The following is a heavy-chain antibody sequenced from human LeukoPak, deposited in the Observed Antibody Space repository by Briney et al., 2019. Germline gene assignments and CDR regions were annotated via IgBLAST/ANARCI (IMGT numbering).Heavy chain of an antibody. CDR2: IYPGDSDT. D-gene: IGHD3-22*01. CDR3: ARPTVKIVDDDTSDYVDY. J-gene: IGHJ4*02. CDR1: GYGFTNYW. Sequence: GESLKISCRAFGYGFTNYWIGWVRQVAGKGLEWMGAIYPGDSDTRYSPSFQGHVTISADRSMKTAYLQWSSLEASDTAMYYCARPTVKIVDDDTSDYVDYWGQGTLVIVSS. V-gene: IGHV5-51*01.